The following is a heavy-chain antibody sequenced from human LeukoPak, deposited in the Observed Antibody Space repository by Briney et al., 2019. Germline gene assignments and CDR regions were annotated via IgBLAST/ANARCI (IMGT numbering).Heavy chain of an antibody. CDR3: ARRTVTTGGRYYFDS. CDR2: IYSGGST. V-gene: IGHV3-66*01. D-gene: IGHD4-17*01. J-gene: IGHJ4*02. CDR1: GFTVSSNY. Sequence: GGSLRLSCAASGFTVSSNYMSWVRQAPGKGLEWVSVIYSGGSTYYADSVKGRFTISRDNSKNTLYLQMNSLRAGDTAVYYCARRTVTTGGRYYFDSWGQGTLVTVSS.